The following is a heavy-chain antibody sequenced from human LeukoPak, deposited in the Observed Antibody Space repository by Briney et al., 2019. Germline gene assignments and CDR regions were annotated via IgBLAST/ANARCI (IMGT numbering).Heavy chain of an antibody. Sequence: GASVKVSCKVSGYTLTELSMHWVRQAPGKGLEWMGGFDPEDGETIYAQKFQGRVTMTEDTSTDTAYMELSSLRSEDTAVYYCATGREWELLGRRWERGYDYGMDVWGQGTRSPSP. CDR1: GYTLTELS. CDR2: FDPEDGET. J-gene: IGHJ6*02. CDR3: ATGREWELLGRRWERGYDYGMDV. D-gene: IGHD1-26*01. V-gene: IGHV1-24*01.